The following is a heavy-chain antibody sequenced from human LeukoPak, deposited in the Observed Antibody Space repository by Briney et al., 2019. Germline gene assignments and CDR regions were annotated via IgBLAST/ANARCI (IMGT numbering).Heavy chain of an antibody. CDR2: IYNRGAT. CDR3: VASYATSSGIDH. Sequence: SETLSLTCNVSLDSMTAYYWSWIRQSPGGGLEWIGYIYNRGATNYLPSLRSRVTISVDKSKWQVFLRLNSVTAADTALYYCVASYATSSGIDHWGQGTLVTVSS. V-gene: IGHV4-4*09. D-gene: IGHD2/OR15-2a*01. J-gene: IGHJ4*02. CDR1: LDSMTAYY.